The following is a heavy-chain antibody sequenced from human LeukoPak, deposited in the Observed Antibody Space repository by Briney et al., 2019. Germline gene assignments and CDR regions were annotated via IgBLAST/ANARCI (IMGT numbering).Heavy chain of an antibody. CDR2: ISYDGSNK. V-gene: IGHV3-30-3*01. CDR1: GFTFSSYA. D-gene: IGHD5-18*01. Sequence: PGGSLRLSCAASGFTFSSYAMHWVRQAPGKGLEWVAIISYDGSNKYYADSVKGRFTISRDSSQNTLYLQMNSLRAEDTAVYYCAREGIQLWFGGVGDWFDPWGQGTLVTVSS. CDR3: AREGIQLWFGGVGDWFDP. J-gene: IGHJ5*02.